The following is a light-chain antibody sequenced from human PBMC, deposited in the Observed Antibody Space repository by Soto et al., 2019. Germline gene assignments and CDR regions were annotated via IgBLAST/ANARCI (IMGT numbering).Light chain of an antibody. CDR3: ETWDSNIHWV. J-gene: IGLJ3*02. CDR2: LEGSGSY. V-gene: IGLV4-60*02. Sequence: QPVPTQSSSASASLGSSVNLTCTLSSGHSSYIIAWHQQQPGKAPRYLMKLEGSGSYNKGSGVPDRFSGSSSGADRYLIISNLQFEDEADYYCETWDSNIHWVFGGGTKLTVL. CDR1: SGHSSYI.